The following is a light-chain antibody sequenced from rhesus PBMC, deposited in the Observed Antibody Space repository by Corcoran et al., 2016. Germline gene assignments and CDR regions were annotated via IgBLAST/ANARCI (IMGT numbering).Light chain of an antibody. V-gene: IGKV1-33*02. CDR3: QQHNSYPRT. Sequence: DIQMTQSPSSLSPSVGDRVTITCQASQGISSWLAWYQQKQGKAPKLLIYAASSLQSGGPSRFSGSGSGTDFTLTISSLQPEEFATYYCQQHNSYPRTFGQGTKVEIK. J-gene: IGKJ1*01. CDR2: AAS. CDR1: QGISSW.